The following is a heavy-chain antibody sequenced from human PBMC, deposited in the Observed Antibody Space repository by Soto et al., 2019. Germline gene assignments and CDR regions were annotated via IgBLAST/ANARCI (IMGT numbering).Heavy chain of an antibody. CDR1: GGSISSGGYY. Sequence: QVQLQESGPGLVKPSQTLSLTCTVSGGSISSGGYYWSWIRQHPGKGLEWIGYIYYSGSTYYNPSLKSRVTIXXDXSXXQFSLKLSSVTAADTAVYYCARGIWFGDTQNWFDPWGQGTLVTVSS. D-gene: IGHD3-10*01. V-gene: IGHV4-31*03. CDR2: IYYSGST. CDR3: ARGIWFGDTQNWFDP. J-gene: IGHJ5*02.